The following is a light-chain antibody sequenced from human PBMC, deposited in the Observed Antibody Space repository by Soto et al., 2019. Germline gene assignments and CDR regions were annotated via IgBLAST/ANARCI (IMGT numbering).Light chain of an antibody. CDR3: AAWDDSLNVV. Sequence: QSVLTQPPSASGTPGQRVTISCSGSSSNLGSNTVNWYQQLPGTAPKLLIYSNNPRPSGVPDRFSGSKSGTSASLAISGLQSEDEAYYYCAAWDDSLNVVFGGGTKLTVL. J-gene: IGLJ2*01. CDR1: SSNLGSNT. V-gene: IGLV1-44*01. CDR2: SNN.